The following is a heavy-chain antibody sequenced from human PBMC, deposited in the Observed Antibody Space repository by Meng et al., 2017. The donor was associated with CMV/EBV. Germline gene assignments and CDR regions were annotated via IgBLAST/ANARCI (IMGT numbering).Heavy chain of an antibody. V-gene: IGHV1-18*01. J-gene: IGHJ1*01. CDR3: ARGRYCSSTSCSDFQH. CDR2: ISAYNGNT. Sequence: ASVKVSCKASGYTFTSYGISWVRQAPGHGLEWMGWISAYNGNTNYAQKLQGRVTMTTDTSTSTAYMELRSLRSDDTAVYYCARGRYCSSTSCSDFQHWGQGTLVTVSS. D-gene: IGHD2-2*01. CDR1: GYTFTSYG.